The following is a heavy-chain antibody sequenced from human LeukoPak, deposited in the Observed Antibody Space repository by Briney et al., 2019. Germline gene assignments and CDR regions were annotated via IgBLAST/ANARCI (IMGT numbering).Heavy chain of an antibody. CDR2: ICGSGGST. CDR3: AKRQAGVLLWFGGFDY. CDR1: GFTFSSYA. V-gene: IGHV3-23*01. J-gene: IGHJ4*02. Sequence: GGSLRLSCATSGFTFSSYAMSWVRQASGKGLEWVSAICGSGGSTYYADSVKGRFTISRDNSKNTLYLQMNSLRAEDTAVYYCAKRQAGVLLWFGGFDYWGQGTLVTVSS. D-gene: IGHD3-10*01.